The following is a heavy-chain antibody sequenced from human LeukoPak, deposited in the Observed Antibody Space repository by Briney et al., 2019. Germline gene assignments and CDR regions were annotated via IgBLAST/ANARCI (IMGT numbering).Heavy chain of an antibody. CDR2: ISDDGRSK. CDR1: GFSFISYV. Sequence: GGSLRLSCAASGFSFISYVMHWVRQAPGKGLEWVGVISDDGRSKDYADSVKGRFTISRDNSKDTLYLQMNGLRDEDTAVYYCAKRPSDYGDYVSYFDFWGQGTLVTVSS. D-gene: IGHD4-17*01. V-gene: IGHV3-30*18. CDR3: AKRPSDYGDYVSYFDF. J-gene: IGHJ4*02.